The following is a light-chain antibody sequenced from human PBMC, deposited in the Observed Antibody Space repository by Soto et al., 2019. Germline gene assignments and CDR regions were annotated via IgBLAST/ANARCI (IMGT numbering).Light chain of an antibody. V-gene: IGKV3-11*01. CDR1: QSVSNY. CDR3: QQRSNWPLP. CDR2: DAS. Sequence: EIVLTQSPATLSLSPGERATLSCRASQSVSNYLAWYQQKAGQAPRLLIYDASKRATGIPARFSGSGSGTDFTLTIGSLEPEDFAVYYCQQRSNWPLPFGQGTRLEIK. J-gene: IGKJ5*01.